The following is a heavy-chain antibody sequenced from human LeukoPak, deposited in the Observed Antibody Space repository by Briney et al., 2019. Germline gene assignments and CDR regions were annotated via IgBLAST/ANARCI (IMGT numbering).Heavy chain of an antibody. CDR1: GGSVSSTTYY. Sequence: SETLSLTCTVSGGSVSSTTYYWSWIRQPPGKGLEWIASINYSGSTYYNPSLKSRVTISVDTSENQFSLKLSSVTAADTAVYYCARAYYDRSGYYLGYWGQGTLVTVSS. V-gene: IGHV4-39*01. J-gene: IGHJ4*02. CDR2: INYSGST. D-gene: IGHD3-22*01. CDR3: ARAYYDRSGYYLGY.